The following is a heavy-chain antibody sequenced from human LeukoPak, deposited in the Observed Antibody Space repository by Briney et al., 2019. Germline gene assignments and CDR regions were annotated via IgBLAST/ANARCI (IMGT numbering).Heavy chain of an antibody. CDR2: INWNGGST. CDR3: ATTYYYDSSGYYGDY. CDR1: GFTFDDYG. Sequence: RTGGSLRLSCAASGFTFDDYGMSWVRQAPGKGLEWVSGINWNGGSTGYADSVKGRFTIFRDNAKNSLYLQMNSLRAEDTALYYCATTYYYDSSGYYGDYWGQGTLVTVSS. J-gene: IGHJ4*02. D-gene: IGHD3-22*01. V-gene: IGHV3-20*04.